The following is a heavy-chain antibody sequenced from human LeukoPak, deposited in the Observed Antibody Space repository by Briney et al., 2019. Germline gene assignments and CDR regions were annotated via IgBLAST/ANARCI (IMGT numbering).Heavy chain of an antibody. CDR3: AGRDVSSGRYGLDY. V-gene: IGHV4-39*01. J-gene: IGHJ4*02. CDR2: LYYSGST. Sequence: SETLSLACAVSGDSISSSTYYWGWIRQPPGKGLEWIGSLYYSGSTYYNPSLRSRVTISVDTSKNQLSLKVTSVTAADTAVYYCAGRDVSSGRYGLDYWGQGTLVTVSS. CDR1: GDSISSSTYY. D-gene: IGHD1-26*01.